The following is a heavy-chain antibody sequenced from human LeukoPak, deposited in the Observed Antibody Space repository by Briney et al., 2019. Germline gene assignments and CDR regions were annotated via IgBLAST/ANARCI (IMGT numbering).Heavy chain of an antibody. D-gene: IGHD3-22*01. V-gene: IGHV1-18*01. J-gene: IGHJ4*02. CDR2: ISAYNGNT. CDR1: GYTFTSYG. CDR3: ARPHYYDSSGYYYYFDY. Sequence: ASVKVSCKASGYTFTSYGISWVRQAPGQGLEWMGWISAYNGNTNYAQNLPARVTMTTETSTRTAYMALRSLSSDDTAVYYCARPHYYDSSGYYYYFDYWGQGTLVTVSS.